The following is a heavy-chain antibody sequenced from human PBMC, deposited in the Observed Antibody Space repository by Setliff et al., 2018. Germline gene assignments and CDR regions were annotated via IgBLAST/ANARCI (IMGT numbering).Heavy chain of an antibody. J-gene: IGHJ4*02. CDR2: IRSKAYGGTT. CDR3: TRGPPAAAGTGFLKN. V-gene: IGHV3-49*04. Sequence: PGGSLRLSCTASGFTFGDYAMSWVRQAPGKGLEWVGFIRSKAYGGTTEYAASVKGRFTISRDDSKSIAYLQMNSLKTEDTAVYYCTRGPPAAAGTGFLKNWGQGTLVTVSS. CDR1: GFTFGDYA. D-gene: IGHD6-13*01.